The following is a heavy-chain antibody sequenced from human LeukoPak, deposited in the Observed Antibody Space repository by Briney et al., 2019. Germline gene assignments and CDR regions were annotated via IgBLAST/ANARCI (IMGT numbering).Heavy chain of an antibody. CDR1: GGTFSSYA. V-gene: IGHV1-69*06. CDR2: IIPIFGTA. CDR3: ATGASYSGYANEGLFDY. Sequence: GSSVKVSCKASGGTFSSYAISWVRQAPGQGLEWMGGIIPIFGTANYAQKFQGRVTMTEDTSTDTAYMELSSLRSEDTAVYYCATGASYSGYANEGLFDYWGQGTLVTVSS. J-gene: IGHJ4*02. D-gene: IGHD5-12*01.